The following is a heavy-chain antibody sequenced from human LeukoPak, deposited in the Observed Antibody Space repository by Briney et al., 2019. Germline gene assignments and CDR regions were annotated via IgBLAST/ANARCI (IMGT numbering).Heavy chain of an antibody. D-gene: IGHD3-16*02. CDR1: GGSIDSTNW. CDR2: IHHDGRI. J-gene: IGHJ4*02. Sequence: SETLSLTCDASGGSIDSTNWWNWVRQPPGKGLEWIGEIHHDGRINYNLSLKSRVTLSVDKSKNQFSLRLNSVTAADTAMYYCARSHDHLWGNYPDYWGQGTLVAVSS. V-gene: IGHV4/OR15-8*01. CDR3: ARSHDHLWGNYPDY.